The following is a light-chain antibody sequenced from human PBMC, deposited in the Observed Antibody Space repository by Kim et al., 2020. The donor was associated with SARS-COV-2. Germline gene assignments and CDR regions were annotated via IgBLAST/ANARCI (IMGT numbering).Light chain of an antibody. V-gene: IGKV3-15*01. Sequence: SVSPGERATLSCRASQSVSSNLPWYQQKPGQAPRLLIYGASTRATGIPARFSGSGSGTEFTLTISSLQSEDFAVYYCQQYNNWLTFGQGTRLEIK. J-gene: IGKJ5*01. CDR1: QSVSSN. CDR2: GAS. CDR3: QQYNNWLT.